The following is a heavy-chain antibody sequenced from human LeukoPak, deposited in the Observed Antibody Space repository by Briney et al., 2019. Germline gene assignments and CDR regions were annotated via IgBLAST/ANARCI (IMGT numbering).Heavy chain of an antibody. J-gene: IGHJ5*02. CDR1: GYTFTSYY. CDR2: INPNGGST. V-gene: IGHV1-46*01. CDR3: ARGASDQLLSGWFDP. D-gene: IGHD2-2*01. Sequence: GASVKVSCKASGYTFTSYYMHWVRQAPGQGLEWMGIINPNGGSTSYAQKFQGRVTITRDMSTSTVYMELSSLRSEDTAVYYCARGASDQLLSGWFDPWGQGTLVTVSS.